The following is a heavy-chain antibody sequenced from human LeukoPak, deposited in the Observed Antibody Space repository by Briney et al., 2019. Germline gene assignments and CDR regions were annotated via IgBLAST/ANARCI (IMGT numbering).Heavy chain of an antibody. J-gene: IGHJ4*02. D-gene: IGHD5-12*01. V-gene: IGHV1-46*01. CDR3: ARRYSGYDFGY. CDR2: INPSGVST. Sequence: ASVKVSCKASGYTFTSYSMHWVRQAPGQGLKWMGVINPSGVSTTNAQKFQGRVTMTWDTSTSTVYMELSSLRSEETAVYYCARRYSGYDFGYWGQGTLVTVSS. CDR1: GYTFTSYS.